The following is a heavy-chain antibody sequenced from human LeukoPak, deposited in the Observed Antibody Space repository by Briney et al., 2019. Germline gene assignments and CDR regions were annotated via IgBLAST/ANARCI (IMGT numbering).Heavy chain of an antibody. J-gene: IGHJ4*02. Sequence: SETLSLTCTVSGYSISSGYYWGWIRQPPGKGLEWIGSIYHSGSAYYSPSLKSRVTISVDTSKNQFSLKLSSVTAADTAVYYCVRLGTYYYDNSGDYWGQGNLVTVSS. CDR1: GYSISSGYY. CDR2: IYHSGSA. V-gene: IGHV4-38-2*02. CDR3: VRLGTYYYDNSGDY. D-gene: IGHD3-22*01.